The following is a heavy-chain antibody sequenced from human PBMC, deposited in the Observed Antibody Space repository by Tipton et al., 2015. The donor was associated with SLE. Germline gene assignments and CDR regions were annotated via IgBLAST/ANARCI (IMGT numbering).Heavy chain of an antibody. CDR1: GGSFSGYY. D-gene: IGHD6-13*01. CDR3: ASYEIAAAFDY. Sequence: LRLSCAVYGGSFSGYYWSWIRQPPGKGLEWIGSIYYSGSTYYNPSLKSRVTISVDTSKNQFSLKLSSVTAADTAVYYCASYEIAAAFDYWGQGTLVTVSS. CDR2: IYYSGST. V-gene: IGHV4-34*01. J-gene: IGHJ4*02.